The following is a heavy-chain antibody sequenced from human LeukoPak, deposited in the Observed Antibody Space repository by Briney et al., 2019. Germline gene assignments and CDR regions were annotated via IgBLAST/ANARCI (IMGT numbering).Heavy chain of an antibody. D-gene: IGHD4-17*01. Sequence: SETLSLTCTVSGGSISSHCWSWIRQPPGKGLEWIGYIYYSGSTNYNPSLKSRVTISVDTSKNQFSLKLSSVTAADTAVYYCATATPLSAFDIWGQGTMVTVSS. J-gene: IGHJ3*02. V-gene: IGHV4-59*11. CDR2: IYYSGST. CDR3: ATATPLSAFDI. CDR1: GGSISSHC.